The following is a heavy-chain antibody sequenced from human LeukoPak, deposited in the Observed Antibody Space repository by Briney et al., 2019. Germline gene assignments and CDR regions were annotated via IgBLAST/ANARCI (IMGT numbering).Heavy chain of an antibody. CDR3: ARGQYSSSWYVYYYYGMDV. CDR1: GGSISSYY. CDR2: IYYSGST. Sequence: ASETLSLTCTVSGGSISSYYWSWIRQPPGKGLEWIGYIYYSGSTNYNPSLKSRVTISVDTSKNQFSLKLSSVTAADTAVYYCARGQYSSSWYVYYYYGMDVWGQGTTVTVSS. J-gene: IGHJ6*02. V-gene: IGHV4-59*01. D-gene: IGHD6-13*01.